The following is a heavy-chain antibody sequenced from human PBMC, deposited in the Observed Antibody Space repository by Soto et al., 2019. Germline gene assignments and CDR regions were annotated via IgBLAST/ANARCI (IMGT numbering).Heavy chain of an antibody. D-gene: IGHD5-18*01. CDR3: ARDGGDTAMAALLYYYYYGMGV. CDR1: GGTFSSYA. V-gene: IGHV1-69*06. J-gene: IGHJ6*02. Sequence: ASVKVSCKASGGTFSSYAISWVRQAPGQGLEWMGGIIPIFGTANYAQKFQGRVTITADKSTSTAYMELSSLRSEDTAVYYCARDGGDTAMAALLYYYYYGMGVWGQGTTVTVSS. CDR2: IIPIFGTA.